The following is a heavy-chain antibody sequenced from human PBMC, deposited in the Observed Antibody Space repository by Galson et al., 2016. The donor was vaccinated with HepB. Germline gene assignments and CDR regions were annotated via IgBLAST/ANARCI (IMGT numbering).Heavy chain of an antibody. Sequence: SLRLSCAVSGFTVSNNYMTWVRQAPGKGPEWVALIYSIGTTAYADSVKGRFTISRDNSRNTLNLEMKSLRADDTAVYYFARKSDTYRDDGDFWGQGTLVTVSS. CDR3: ARKSDTYRDDGDF. V-gene: IGHV3-53*01. CDR1: GFTVSNNY. D-gene: IGHD3-16*02. J-gene: IGHJ4*02. CDR2: IYSIGTT.